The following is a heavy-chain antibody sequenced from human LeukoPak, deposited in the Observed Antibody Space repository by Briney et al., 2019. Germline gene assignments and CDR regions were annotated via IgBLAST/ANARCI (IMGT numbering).Heavy chain of an antibody. D-gene: IGHD3-10*01. CDR3: ARAGPYYGSGSPDY. J-gene: IGHJ4*02. V-gene: IGHV4-4*02. CDR1: GGSISSSNW. Sequence: SETLSLTCAVSGGSISSSNWWSWVRQPPGKGLEWIGEIYHSGSTNYNPSLKSRVTISVDKSKNQFSLKLSPVTAADTAVYYCARAGPYYGSGSPDYWGQGTLVTVSS. CDR2: IYHSGST.